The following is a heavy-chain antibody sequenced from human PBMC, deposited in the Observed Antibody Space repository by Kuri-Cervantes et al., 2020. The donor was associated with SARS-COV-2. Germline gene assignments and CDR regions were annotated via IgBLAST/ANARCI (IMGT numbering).Heavy chain of an antibody. CDR2: IYPGDSDT. CDR3: ARAVSGVSNPYYFDY. J-gene: IGHJ4*02. V-gene: IGHV5-51*01. Sequence: GESLKISCKASGYSFTSHWIGWVRQMPGKGLEWMGIIYPGDSDTRYRPSFQGRVTISADTSIGTAYLRWSSLRASDTAIYYCARAVSGVSNPYYFDYWGPGTLVTVSS. CDR1: GYSFTSHW. D-gene: IGHD3-10*01.